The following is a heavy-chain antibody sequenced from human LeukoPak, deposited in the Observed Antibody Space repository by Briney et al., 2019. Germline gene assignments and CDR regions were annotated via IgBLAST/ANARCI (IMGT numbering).Heavy chain of an antibody. J-gene: IGHJ4*02. CDR3: ARDVGGTSYFDY. CDR2: IHPSGRT. Sequence: SETLSLTCTVSGVSISSSNSYWGWIRQPPGKGLDWIGTIHPSGRTSYSPSLKSRVTISLDTSKNQFSLKLTSVTAADTALYYCARDVGGTSYFDYWGQGILVTVSS. D-gene: IGHD4-23*01. V-gene: IGHV4-39*07. CDR1: GVSISSSNSY.